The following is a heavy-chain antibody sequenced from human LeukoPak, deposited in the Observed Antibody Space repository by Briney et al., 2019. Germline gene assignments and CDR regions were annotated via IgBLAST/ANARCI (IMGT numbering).Heavy chain of an antibody. J-gene: IGHJ4*02. V-gene: IGHV3-21*01. CDR3: ASRRYSSGWFDDY. D-gene: IGHD6-19*01. CDR1: GFTFSSYS. Sequence: GGSLRLSCAASGFTFSSYSMNWVRQAPGKGLEWVSSISSSSSYIYYADSVKGRFTISRDNAKTSLYLQMNSLRAEDTAVSYCASRRYSSGWFDDYWGQGTLVTVSS. CDR2: ISSSSSYI.